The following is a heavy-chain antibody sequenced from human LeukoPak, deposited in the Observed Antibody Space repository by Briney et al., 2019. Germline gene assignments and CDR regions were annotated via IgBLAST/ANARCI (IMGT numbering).Heavy chain of an antibody. V-gene: IGHV3-21*01. J-gene: IGHJ5*02. D-gene: IGHD5-24*01. CDR1: GFTFSDYN. Sequence: GGSLRLSCAASGFTFSDYNMNWVRQAPGKGLEWVSSISSSSSYIYYADSVKGRFTISRDNAKNSLYLQMNSLRAEDTAVYYCARDRLQEVWFDPWGQGTLVIVSS. CDR3: ARDRLQEVWFDP. CDR2: ISSSSSYI.